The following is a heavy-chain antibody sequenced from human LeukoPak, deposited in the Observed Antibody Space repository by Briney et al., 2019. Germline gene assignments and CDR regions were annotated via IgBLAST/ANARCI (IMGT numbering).Heavy chain of an antibody. CDR2: IKQDGSEK. D-gene: IGHD3-3*01. CDR1: GFTFSSYW. V-gene: IGHV3-7*01. CDR3: ARDIGFWSGPNDAFDI. Sequence: GGSLRLSCAASGFTFSSYWMSWVRQAPGKGLEWVANIKQDGSEKYYVDSVKGRFTISRDNAKNSLYLQMNSLRAEDTAVYYCARDIGFWSGPNDAFDIWGQGTMVTVSS. J-gene: IGHJ3*02.